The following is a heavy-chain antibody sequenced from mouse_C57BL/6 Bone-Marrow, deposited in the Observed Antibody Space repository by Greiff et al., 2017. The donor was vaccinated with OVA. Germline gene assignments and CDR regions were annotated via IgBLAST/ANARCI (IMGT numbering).Heavy chain of an antibody. Sequence: VKLQESGAELVRPGTSVKVSCKASGYAFTNYLIEWVKQRPGQGLEWIGVINPGSGGTNYNEKFKGKATLTADKSSSTAYMQLSSLTSEDSAVYFCARRATVVGKNYFDYWGQGTTLTVSS. D-gene: IGHD1-1*01. CDR3: ARRATVVGKNYFDY. CDR2: INPGSGGT. J-gene: IGHJ2*01. CDR1: GYAFTNYL. V-gene: IGHV1-54*01.